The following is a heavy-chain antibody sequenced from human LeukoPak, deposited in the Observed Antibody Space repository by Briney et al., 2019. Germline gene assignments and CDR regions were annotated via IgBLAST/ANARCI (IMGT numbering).Heavy chain of an antibody. CDR2: ISYDGSNK. CDR3: AKDVSGGDYYFDY. CDR1: GFTFSSYG. V-gene: IGHV3-30*18. J-gene: IGHJ4*02. D-gene: IGHD4-17*01. Sequence: GGSLRLSCAASGFTFSSYGMHWVRQAPGKGLGWGAVISYDGSNKYYADSVKGQFTISRHNSKNTLYLQMNSLRAEDTAVYYCAKDVSGGDYYFDYWGQGTLVTVSS.